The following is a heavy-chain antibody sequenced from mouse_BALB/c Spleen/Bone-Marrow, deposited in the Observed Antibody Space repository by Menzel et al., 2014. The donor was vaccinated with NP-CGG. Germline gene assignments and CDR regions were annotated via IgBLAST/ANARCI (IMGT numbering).Heavy chain of an antibody. J-gene: IGHJ1*01. D-gene: IGHD2-2*01. CDR1: GVDFSRYW. V-gene: IGHV4-1*02. CDR2: INPDSSTI. Sequence: AGGGVDFSRYWMSWVRQAPGKGLEWIGEINPDSSTINYTPSLKDKFIISRDNAKNTLYLQMSKVRSEDTAPYYCALFGYYGYFAVWGAGTTVTVSS. CDR3: ALFGYYGYFAV.